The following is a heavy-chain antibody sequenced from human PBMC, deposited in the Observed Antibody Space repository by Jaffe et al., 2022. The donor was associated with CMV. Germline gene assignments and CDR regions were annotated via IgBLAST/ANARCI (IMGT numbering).Heavy chain of an antibody. CDR2: VYFNGNT. CDR3: ARAARYYYDSGSFTRGYFYYMDV. V-gene: IGHV4-59*08. D-gene: IGHD3-10*01. CDR1: GGSIINYY. Sequence: QVQLQESGPGLVKPSETLSLSCSVSGGSIINYYWSWIRQSPGKGLEWIGYVYFNGNTNYNPSLKSRVTISLDTSKNQFSLKMTSVTAADTAFYYCARAARYYYDSGSFTRGYFYYMDVWGKGTTVTVSS. J-gene: IGHJ6*03.